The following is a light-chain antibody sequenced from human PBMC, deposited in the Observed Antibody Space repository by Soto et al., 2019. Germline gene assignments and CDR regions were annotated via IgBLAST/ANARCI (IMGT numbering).Light chain of an antibody. CDR1: SGHSTYI. CDR2: LDRSGSY. V-gene: IGLV4-60*02. CDR3: ETWYSNTLQV. Sequence: QAVVTQSSSASASLGSSVKLTCILSSGHSTYIIAWHQQQPGKAPRFLMTLDRSGSYNRGSGVPDRFSGSSSGADRYLTISRLQFEDEGDYYCETWYSNTLQVFGGGTKLTVL. J-gene: IGLJ3*02.